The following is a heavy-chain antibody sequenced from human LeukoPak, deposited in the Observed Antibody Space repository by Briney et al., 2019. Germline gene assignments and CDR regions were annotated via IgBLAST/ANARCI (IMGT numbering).Heavy chain of an antibody. Sequence: GRSLRLSCAASGFTFSSFGMHWVRQAPGKGLEWVAVIPYDGNNEQYADSVKGRFTISRDSSKNTLYLQMNSLRAEDTAVYYCAKVDYDSSGNYGSVFDYWGQGTLVTVSS. D-gene: IGHD3-22*01. CDR3: AKVDYDSSGNYGSVFDY. CDR1: GFTFSSFG. J-gene: IGHJ4*02. CDR2: IPYDGNNE. V-gene: IGHV3-30*18.